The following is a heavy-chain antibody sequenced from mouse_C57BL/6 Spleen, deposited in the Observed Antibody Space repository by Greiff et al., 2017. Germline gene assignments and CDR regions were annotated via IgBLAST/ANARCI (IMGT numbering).Heavy chain of an antibody. CDR1: GYTFTDYN. Sequence: VQLQQSGPELVKPGASVKIPCKASGYTFTDYNMDWVKQSHGKSLEWIGDINPNNGGTIYNQKFKGKATLTVDKSSSTAYMELRSLTSEDTAVYYCASYYCGSSSPFGYWGQGTLVTVSA. V-gene: IGHV1-18*01. CDR3: ASYYCGSSSPFGY. D-gene: IGHD1-1*01. J-gene: IGHJ3*01. CDR2: INPNNGGT.